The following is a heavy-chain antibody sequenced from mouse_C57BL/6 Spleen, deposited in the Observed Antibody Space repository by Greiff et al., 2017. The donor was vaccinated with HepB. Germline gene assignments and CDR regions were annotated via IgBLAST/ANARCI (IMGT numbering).Heavy chain of an antibody. CDR1: GYTFTSYW. CDR2: INPSSGYT. V-gene: IGHV1-7*01. Sequence: QVQLQQSGAELAKPGASVKLSCKASGYTFTSYWLHWVNQRPGQGLEWIGYINPSSGYTKYNQKFKDKATLTADKSSSTAYMQLSSLTYEDSAVYYCLDDYDGGEAMDDWGQGTSVTVAS. J-gene: IGHJ4*01. CDR3: LDDYDGGEAMDD. D-gene: IGHD2-4*01.